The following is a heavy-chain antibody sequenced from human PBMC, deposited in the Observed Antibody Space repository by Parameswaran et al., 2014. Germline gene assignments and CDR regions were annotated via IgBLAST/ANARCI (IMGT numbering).Heavy chain of an antibody. CDR3: LTSRELNANDYYYGMDV. Sequence: WVRQAPGQGLEWMGRIIPTLGIANYAQKFQGRVTITADKSTSTAYMELSSLRSEDTAVYYCLTSRELNANDYYYGMDVWGQGTTVTVSS. CDR2: IIPTLGIA. D-gene: IGHD3-10*01. J-gene: IGHJ6*02. V-gene: IGHV1-69*02.